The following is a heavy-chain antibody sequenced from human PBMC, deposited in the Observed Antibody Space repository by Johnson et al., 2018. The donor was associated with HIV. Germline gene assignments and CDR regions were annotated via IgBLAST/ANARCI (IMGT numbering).Heavy chain of an antibody. J-gene: IGHJ3*02. CDR1: GFTFSSYT. V-gene: IGHV3-30*04. CDR2: ISFDGDNT. Sequence: QVQLVESGGGVVQPGRSLRLSCAASGFTFSSYTMHWVRQAPGKGLEWVAVISFDGDNTYYADSVQGRFTISRDNSKNTLHLQMNSLRVEDTAVYYCARINVDTTFYRAFDIWGQGTMVTVSS. D-gene: IGHD5-18*01. CDR3: ARINVDTTFYRAFDI.